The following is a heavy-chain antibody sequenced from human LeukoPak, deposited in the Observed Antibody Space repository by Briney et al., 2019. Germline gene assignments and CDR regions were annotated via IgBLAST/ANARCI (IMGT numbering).Heavy chain of an antibody. CDR1: GFTFSSYG. V-gene: IGHV3-30*18. J-gene: IGHJ4*02. CDR2: ISYDGSNK. CDR3: AKDRGSSWSLWYYFDY. D-gene: IGHD6-13*01. Sequence: GRSLRLSCAASGFTFSSYGMHWVRQAPGKGLEWVAVISYDGSNKYYADSVKGRFTISRDNSKNTLYLQMNSLRAEDTAVYYCAKDRGSSWSLWYYFDYWGQGTLVTVSS.